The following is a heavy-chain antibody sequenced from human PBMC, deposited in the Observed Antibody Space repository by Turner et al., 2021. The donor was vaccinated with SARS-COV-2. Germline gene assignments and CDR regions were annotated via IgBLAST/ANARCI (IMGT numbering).Heavy chain of an antibody. V-gene: IGHV3-21*01. CDR1: GFTFSSYS. D-gene: IGHD3-22*01. CDR2: ISSSSSYI. J-gene: IGHJ3*02. CDR3: ARWDNYYDSSGYYPDAFDI. Sequence: EVQLVESGGGLVKPGGSLRLSCAASGFTFSSYSMNWVRQAPGKGLEWVSSISSSSSYIYYADSVKGRLTISRDNAKNSLYLQMNSLRAEDTAVYYCARWDNYYDSSGYYPDAFDIWGQGTMVTVSS.